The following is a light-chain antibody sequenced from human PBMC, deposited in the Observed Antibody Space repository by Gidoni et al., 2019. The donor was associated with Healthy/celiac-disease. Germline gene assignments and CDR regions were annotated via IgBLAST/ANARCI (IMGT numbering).Light chain of an antibody. J-gene: IGKJ4*01. Sequence: ILMTPSPATLSVSPGERATLSCRASQSVSSNLAWYQQKPGQAPRLLIYGASTRATGIPARFSGSGSGTEFTLTISSLQSEDFAVYYCQQYNNWPPLTFGGGTKVEIK. V-gene: IGKV3-15*01. CDR1: QSVSSN. CDR3: QQYNNWPPLT. CDR2: GAS.